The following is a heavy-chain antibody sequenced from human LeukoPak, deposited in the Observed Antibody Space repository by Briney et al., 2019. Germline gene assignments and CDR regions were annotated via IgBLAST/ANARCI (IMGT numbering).Heavy chain of an antibody. J-gene: IGHJ4*02. D-gene: IGHD3-3*01. V-gene: IGHV3-23*01. Sequence: GGSLRLSCAASGFTFSSYAMSWVRQAPGKGLEWVSAISGSGGSTYYADSVKGRFTISRDNSKNTLYPQMNSLRAEDTAVYYCAKDTRIDFWSGYYNYWSQGTLVTVSS. CDR3: AKDTRIDFWSGYYNY. CDR2: ISGSGGST. CDR1: GFTFSSYA.